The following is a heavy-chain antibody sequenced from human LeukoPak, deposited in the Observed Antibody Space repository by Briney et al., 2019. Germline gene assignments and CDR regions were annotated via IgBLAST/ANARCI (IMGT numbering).Heavy chain of an antibody. CDR2: ISAYNGNT. V-gene: IGHV1-18*01. CDR3: ARVALDPMVRGVIIKRDY. J-gene: IGHJ4*02. D-gene: IGHD3-10*01. CDR1: GYTFTSYG. Sequence: ASVKVSCKASGYTFTSYGISWVRQAPGQGLEWMGWISAYNGNTNYAQRLQGRVTMTTDTSTSTAYMELRSLRSDDTAVYYCARVALDPMVRGVIIKRDYWGQGTLVTVSS.